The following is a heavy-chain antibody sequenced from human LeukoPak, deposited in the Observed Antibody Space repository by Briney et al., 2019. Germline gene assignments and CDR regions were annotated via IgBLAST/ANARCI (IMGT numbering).Heavy chain of an antibody. Sequence: GGSLRLSCAASGFTFSSYAMSWVRQAPGKGLEWVSAISGSGGSTYYADSVKGRFTISRDNSKDTLYLQMNRLRAEDTAVYYCAKPPPRRSVPAEVDYWGQGTLVTVPS. J-gene: IGHJ4*02. CDR2: ISGSGGST. D-gene: IGHD2-2*01. CDR1: GFTFSSYA. CDR3: AKPPPRRSVPAEVDY. V-gene: IGHV3-23*01.